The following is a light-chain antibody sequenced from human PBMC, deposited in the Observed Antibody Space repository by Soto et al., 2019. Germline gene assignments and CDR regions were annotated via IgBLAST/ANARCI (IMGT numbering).Light chain of an antibody. CDR3: SSFTSSNTYV. CDR2: DVN. Sequence: QSVLTQPPSVSGSPGQSVAISCTGTSSDIGAYNRVSWYQQPPGTAPKLMIYDVNNRPSVVPDRFSGSKSGNTASLTISGLQADDEADYYCSSFTSSNTYVFGTGTKVTVL. V-gene: IGLV2-18*02. CDR1: SSDIGAYNR. J-gene: IGLJ1*01.